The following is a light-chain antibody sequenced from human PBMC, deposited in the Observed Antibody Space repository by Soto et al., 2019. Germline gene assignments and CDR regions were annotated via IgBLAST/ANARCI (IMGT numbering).Light chain of an antibody. J-gene: IGKJ1*01. CDR2: EAS. Sequence: DIQMTQSPSTLSASVGDRVTITCRASQSISSWLAWYQQKPGKAPKLLIYEASSLQSGVPPRFSGSGSGTEFTLTISSLQPDDFATYYCQQYKSYWTFGQGTKVDI. V-gene: IGKV1-5*01. CDR1: QSISSW. CDR3: QQYKSYWT.